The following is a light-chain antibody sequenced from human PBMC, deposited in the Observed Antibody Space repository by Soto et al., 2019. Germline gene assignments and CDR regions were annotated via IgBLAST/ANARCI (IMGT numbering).Light chain of an antibody. V-gene: IGKV1-9*01. J-gene: IGKJ2*01. Sequence: IQLTQSPSSLSASVGDRVTITCRASQGIGTYLAWYQQKLGKAPQLLIYAASTLQSGVPSRFSGSGSGTDFTLTISSLRPEDFATYYCQQLNTYPYTFGQGTKLEIK. CDR3: QQLNTYPYT. CDR2: AAS. CDR1: QGIGTY.